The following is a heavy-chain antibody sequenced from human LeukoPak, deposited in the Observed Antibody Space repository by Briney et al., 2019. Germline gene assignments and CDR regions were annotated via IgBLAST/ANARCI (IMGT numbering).Heavy chain of an antibody. Sequence: ASVKVSCKASGYTYTNYGISWVRQAPGQGLEWMGWISVYNGYTEYAQKLQGRVTMTTDTSTSTAYMELRSLRSDDTAVYYCAKNGSSYCDNWGQRTLVTVSS. CDR1: GYTYTNYG. CDR3: AKNGSSYCDN. D-gene: IGHD6-13*01. J-gene: IGHJ4*02. CDR2: ISVYNGYT. V-gene: IGHV1-18*01.